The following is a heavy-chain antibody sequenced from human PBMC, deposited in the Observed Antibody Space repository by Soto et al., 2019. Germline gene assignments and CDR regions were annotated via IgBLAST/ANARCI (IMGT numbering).Heavy chain of an antibody. V-gene: IGHV3-33*01. D-gene: IGHD2-15*01. CDR3: AREKDIVVVVAATQGYYYGMDV. Sequence: GGSLRLSCAASGFTFSSYGMHWVRQAPGKGLEWVAVIWYDGSNKYYADSVKGRFTISRDNSKNTLYLQMNSLRAEDTAVYYCAREKDIVVVVAATQGYYYGMDVWGQGTTVTVSS. CDR1: GFTFSSYG. CDR2: IWYDGSNK. J-gene: IGHJ6*02.